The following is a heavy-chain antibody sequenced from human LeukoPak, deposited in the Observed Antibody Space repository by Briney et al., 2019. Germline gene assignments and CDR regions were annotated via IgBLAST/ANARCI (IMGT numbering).Heavy chain of an antibody. J-gene: IGHJ6*03. CDR2: ISSTGSTI. Sequence: GGSLRLSCAASGFSFSSYEMNWVRQAPGKGLEWVSYISSTGSTIYYADSVKGRFTISRDNSKNTLYLQMNSLTAEDTAVHYCARGTQGSVYGSGRHSYYYYYMDVWGKGTTVTISS. CDR3: ARGTQGSVYGSGRHSYYYYYMDV. D-gene: IGHD3-10*01. V-gene: IGHV3-48*03. CDR1: GFSFSSYE.